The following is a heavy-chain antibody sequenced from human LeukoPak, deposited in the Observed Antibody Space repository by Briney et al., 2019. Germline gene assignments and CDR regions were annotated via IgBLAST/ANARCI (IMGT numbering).Heavy chain of an antibody. CDR2: ITSSSSSM. CDR1: GFTFSSYS. J-gene: IGHJ4*02. V-gene: IGHV3-48*04. Sequence: GSLRLSCAASGFTFSSYSLNWVRQAPGKGLEWVSYITSSSSSMYYADSVKGRFTISRDNAKNSLYLQMNSLRAEDTAMYYCARDYCSGGRCYSVDYWGQGTLVTVSS. CDR3: ARDYCSGGRCYSVDY. D-gene: IGHD2-15*01.